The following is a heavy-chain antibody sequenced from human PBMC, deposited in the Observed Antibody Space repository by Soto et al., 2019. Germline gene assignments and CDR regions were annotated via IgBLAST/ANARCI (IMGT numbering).Heavy chain of an antibody. V-gene: IGHV3-30*18. Sequence: QMNLVESGGSVVQPGRSLRLSCAASGFVFSDYGMHWVRQAPGKGLEWVALITNDGNNEYYRESVKGRFSISRGRSTNTVDLLMNSLRPEDTGVYYCAKEGPGGGRHFYYAMDVWGQGTTVTVSS. CDR1: GFVFSDYG. CDR3: AKEGPGGGRHFYYAMDV. D-gene: IGHD1-26*01. J-gene: IGHJ6*02. CDR2: ITNDGNNE.